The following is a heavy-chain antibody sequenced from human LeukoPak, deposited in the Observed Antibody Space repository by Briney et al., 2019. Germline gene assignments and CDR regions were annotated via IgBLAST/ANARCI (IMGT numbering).Heavy chain of an antibody. D-gene: IGHD4-11*01. Sequence: PSETLSLTCTVSGGSISSSSYYWGWIRQPPGKGLEWIGSIYYSGSTYYNPSLKSRVTISVDTSKNQFSLKLSSVPAADTAVYHCARHAVYSNHYFDYWGQGTLVTVSS. J-gene: IGHJ4*02. CDR3: ARHAVYSNHYFDY. V-gene: IGHV4-39*01. CDR1: GGSISSSSYY. CDR2: IYYSGST.